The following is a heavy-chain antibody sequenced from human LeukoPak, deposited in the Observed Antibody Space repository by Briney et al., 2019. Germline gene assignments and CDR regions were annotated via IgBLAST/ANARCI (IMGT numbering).Heavy chain of an antibody. CDR2: ISGSGGSI. D-gene: IGHD1-26*01. Sequence: GGSLRLSCAAFGSTFSSYAMGWVRQAPGKGLEWVSAISGSGGSIYYADSVKGRFTISRDNSKNTLYLQMNSLRAEDTAVYYCAKKLGGNYPFDYWGQGTLVTVSS. V-gene: IGHV3-23*01. J-gene: IGHJ4*02. CDR1: GSTFSSYA. CDR3: AKKLGGNYPFDY.